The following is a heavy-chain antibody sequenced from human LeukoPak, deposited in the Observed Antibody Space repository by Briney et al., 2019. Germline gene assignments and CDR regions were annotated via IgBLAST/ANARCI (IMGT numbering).Heavy chain of an antibody. CDR2: IKQDGSQT. Sequence: GGSLRLSCAASGFTFSSYWMSWVRQAPGKGLEWVANIKQDGSQTYYVDSVKGRFTNARNNAKNSLYLQMNSLRAEDTAVYYCAREGLRGGNWFDPWGQGTLVTASS. CDR3: AREGLRGGNWFDP. D-gene: IGHD2-15*01. V-gene: IGHV3-7*01. CDR1: GFTFSSYW. J-gene: IGHJ5*02.